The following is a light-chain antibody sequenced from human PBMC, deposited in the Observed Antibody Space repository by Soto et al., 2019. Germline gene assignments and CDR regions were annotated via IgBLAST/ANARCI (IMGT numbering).Light chain of an antibody. J-gene: IGLJ3*02. CDR3: QTWGTGTWV. CDR2: LNSDGSH. CDR1: SGYNNYA. Sequence: QLVLTQSPAASASLGASVKLTCTLSSGYNNYAIAWHQQQPEKGPRYLMKLNSDGSHSKGDGIPDRFSGSSSGAERYLTISSLQSEDEADYYCQTWGTGTWVFGGGTKVTVL. V-gene: IGLV4-69*01.